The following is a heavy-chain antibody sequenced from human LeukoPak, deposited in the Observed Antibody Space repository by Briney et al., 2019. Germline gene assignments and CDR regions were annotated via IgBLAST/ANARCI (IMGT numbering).Heavy chain of an antibody. J-gene: IGHJ3*02. CDR1: GGSISSYY. CDR2: IYYSGST. CDR3: ARDKDYFDSGGAFDI. Sequence: PSETLSLTCTVSGGSISSYYWSWIRQPPGKGLEWIGYIYYSGSTNYDPSLKSRVTMSVDTSKNQFSLKLSSVTAADTAVYYCARDKDYFDSGGAFDIWGQGTMVTVSS. V-gene: IGHV4-59*01. D-gene: IGHD3-22*01.